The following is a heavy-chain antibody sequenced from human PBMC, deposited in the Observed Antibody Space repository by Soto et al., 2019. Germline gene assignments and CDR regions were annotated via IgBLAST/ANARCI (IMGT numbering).Heavy chain of an antibody. Sequence: GGSLRLSCAASGFTFSSYAMSWVRQAPGKGLEWVSAISGSGGSTYYADSVKGRFTISRDNSKNTLYLQMNSLRAEDTAVYYCAKLLGYCSGGSCFTGDYWGQGTLVTVSS. CDR1: GFTFSSYA. CDR2: ISGSGGST. V-gene: IGHV3-23*01. J-gene: IGHJ4*02. CDR3: AKLLGYCSGGSCFTGDY. D-gene: IGHD2-15*01.